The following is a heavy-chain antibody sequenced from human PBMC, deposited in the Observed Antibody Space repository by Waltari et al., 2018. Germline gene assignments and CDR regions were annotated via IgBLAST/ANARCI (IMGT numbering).Heavy chain of an antibody. CDR3: ARRTRVESPAYYYNS. CDR2: LRSSGGT. D-gene: IGHD1-1*01. Sequence: QLQLQESGPALVKPSETLSLTCRVSGGSIASSSSFWAWIRQPPGKGLEWIGSLRSSGGTYCNPPIVPCYYPSLDSRIPMSADRSNNQFCLRLTSVTAADTAVYYCARRTRVESPAYYYNSWGQGTLVTLSS. V-gene: IGHV4-39*01. CDR1: GGSIASSSSF. J-gene: IGHJ4*02.